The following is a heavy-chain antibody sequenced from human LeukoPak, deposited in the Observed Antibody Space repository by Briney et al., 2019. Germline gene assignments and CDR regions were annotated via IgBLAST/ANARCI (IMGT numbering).Heavy chain of an antibody. Sequence: GASVKVSCKASGYTFTGYYMHWVRQRPRQGLEWMGRINPNNGGTDYAPKFEGRVTMTRDTAISTAYMQLSSLRSDDTAVYYCARSHEEMATKYPGYWGQGTLVTVSS. CDR1: GYTFTGYY. J-gene: IGHJ4*02. CDR2: INPNNGGT. V-gene: IGHV1-2*02. CDR3: ARSHEEMATKYPGY. D-gene: IGHD5-24*01.